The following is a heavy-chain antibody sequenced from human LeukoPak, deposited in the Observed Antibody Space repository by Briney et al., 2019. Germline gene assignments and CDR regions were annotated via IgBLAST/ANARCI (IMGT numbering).Heavy chain of an antibody. CDR2: IYYSGST. CDR3: ARHPQGLTIFGELDY. CDR1: GGSISSYY. V-gene: IGHV4-59*08. D-gene: IGHD3-3*01. J-gene: IGHJ4*02. Sequence: SETLSLTCTVSGGSISSYYWSWIRQPPGKGLEWIGYIYYSGSTNYNPSLKSRVTISVDTSKNQSSLKLSSVTAADTAVYYCARHPQGLTIFGELDYWGQGTLVTVSS.